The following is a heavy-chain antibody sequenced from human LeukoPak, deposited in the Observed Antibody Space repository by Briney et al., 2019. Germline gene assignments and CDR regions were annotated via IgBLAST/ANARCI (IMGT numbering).Heavy chain of an antibody. CDR2: IYHSGST. CDR3: TSPDSGSYRGVTDY. CDR1: GGSISSGGYY. D-gene: IGHD1-26*01. V-gene: IGHV4-30-2*01. Sequence: PSETLSLTCTVSGGSISSGGYYWSWIRQPPGKGLEWIGYIYHSGSTYYNPSLKSRVTISVDRSKNQFSLKLSSVTAADTAVYYCTSPDSGSYRGVTDYWGQGTLVTVSS. J-gene: IGHJ4*02.